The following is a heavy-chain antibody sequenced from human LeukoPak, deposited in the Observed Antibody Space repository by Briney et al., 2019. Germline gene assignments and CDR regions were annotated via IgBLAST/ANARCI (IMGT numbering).Heavy chain of an antibody. V-gene: IGHV4-59*01. D-gene: IGHD1-26*01. CDR3: ARGGGSPEF. CDR2: IYCSGST. J-gene: IGHJ4*02. CDR1: GGTFSSYY. Sequence: PSETLSLTCSVSGGTFSSYYMSWIRQPPEKGLEWVGHIYCSGSTKYNPSLESRVTISVDTSKSQFSLKLSSVTTADTAVYYCARGGGSPEFWGQGTQVTVSS.